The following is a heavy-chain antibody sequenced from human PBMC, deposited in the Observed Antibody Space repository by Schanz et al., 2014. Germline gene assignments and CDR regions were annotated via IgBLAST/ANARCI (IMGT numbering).Heavy chain of an antibody. CDR1: GFTFSDAW. D-gene: IGHD6-19*01. Sequence: EVQLVESGGGLVKPGGSLRLSCAASGFTFSDAWMTWVRQAPGKGLEWVGRIKSKTDGGTTDYAAPVKGRFTISRDDSKNTLFLQMNSLKTEDIAVYYCTTYCDGGCAIDNWGQGALVTVSS. J-gene: IGHJ4*02. CDR2: IKSKTDGGTT. CDR3: TTYCDGGCAIDN. V-gene: IGHV3-15*01.